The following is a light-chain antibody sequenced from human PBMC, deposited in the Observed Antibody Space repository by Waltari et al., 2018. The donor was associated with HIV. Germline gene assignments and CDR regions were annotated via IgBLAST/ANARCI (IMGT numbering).Light chain of an antibody. V-gene: IGLV1-44*01. CDR2: SNK. Sequence: QSFLTQPPSASGTPGRRVVISCSGNTSNVGSNPLNWYRQVPGTAPKLLMFSNKQRPSGVTDRFSGSKSGTSASLAIKGLQSEDEADYYCAARDDSLNVWVFGGGTKLTVL. CDR1: TSNVGSNP. J-gene: IGLJ3*02. CDR3: AARDDSLNVWV.